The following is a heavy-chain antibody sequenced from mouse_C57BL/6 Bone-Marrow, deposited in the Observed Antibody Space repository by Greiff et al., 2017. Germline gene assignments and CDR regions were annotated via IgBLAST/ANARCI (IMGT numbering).Heavy chain of an antibody. CDR3: TRPDYYGSSYGFAY. V-gene: IGHV1-5*01. D-gene: IGHD1-1*01. J-gene: IGHJ3*01. CDR2: IYPGNSDT. Sequence: VQLQQSGTVLARPGASVKMSCKTSGYTFTSYWMHWVKQRPGQGLEWLGAIYPGNSDTSYNQKFKGKAKLTAVTSASTAYMELSSLTNENAAVYYCTRPDYYGSSYGFAYWGQGTLVTVSA. CDR1: GYTFTSYW.